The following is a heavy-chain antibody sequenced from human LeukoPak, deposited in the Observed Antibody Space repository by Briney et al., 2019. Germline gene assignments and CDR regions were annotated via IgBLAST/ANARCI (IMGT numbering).Heavy chain of an antibody. Sequence: ASVNVSCTASGYTFTSYDINWVRQATGQGLEWMGWMNPNSGNTGYAQKFQGRVTMTRNTSISTAYMELSRLRSDDTAVYYCARDVGEYCSSVSCYASDYWGQGTLVTVSS. J-gene: IGHJ4*02. CDR3: ARDVGEYCSSVSCYASDY. D-gene: IGHD2-2*01. CDR2: MNPNSGNT. V-gene: IGHV1-8*01. CDR1: GYTFTSYD.